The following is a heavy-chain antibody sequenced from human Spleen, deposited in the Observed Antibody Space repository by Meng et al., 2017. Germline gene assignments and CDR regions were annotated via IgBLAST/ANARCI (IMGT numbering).Heavy chain of an antibody. Sequence: QPQLQESGPGLVKPSEALSLTCSVSGGSISTSGYYWGWIRQPPGKGLEWIGSIGHSGITYYNPSLKSRVTISIDTSKNQFSLKLSSVTAADTAVYYCARGGIAVAGPYFDYWGQGTLVTVSS. J-gene: IGHJ4*02. V-gene: IGHV4-39*07. CDR1: GGSISTSGYY. D-gene: IGHD6-19*01. CDR3: ARGGIAVAGPYFDY. CDR2: IGHSGIT.